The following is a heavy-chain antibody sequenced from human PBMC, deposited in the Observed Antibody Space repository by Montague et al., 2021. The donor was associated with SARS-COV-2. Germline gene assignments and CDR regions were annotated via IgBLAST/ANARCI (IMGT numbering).Heavy chain of an antibody. J-gene: IGHJ4*02. D-gene: IGHD3-10*01. CDR2: XXWXXXK. CDR3: VHYASGSYYFHY. CDR1: GFSITTSTMG. Sequence: PALVKPTQTLTLTCTFSGFSITTSTMGVGWIRQPPGKALEWLAXXXWXXXKRXSPSLKSRLTITKDTFKDQVVLRMTNMDPVDTATYYCVHYASGSYYFHYWGRGTLVTVSS. V-gene: IGHV2-5*02.